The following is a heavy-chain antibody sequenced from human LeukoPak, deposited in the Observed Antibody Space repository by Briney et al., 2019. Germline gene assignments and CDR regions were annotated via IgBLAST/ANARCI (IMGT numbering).Heavy chain of an antibody. V-gene: IGHV1-46*01. J-gene: IGHJ6*02. Sequence: ASVKVSCKASGYTFTSYYIHWVRQAPGQGHEWMGIISPSGGTTNYAQKFQGRVTMTRDTSTSTVYMELSSLRSEDTAVYYCARGELLFPYGMDVWGLGTTVTVSS. D-gene: IGHD3-10*01. CDR3: ARGELLFPYGMDV. CDR2: ISPSGGTT. CDR1: GYTFTSYY.